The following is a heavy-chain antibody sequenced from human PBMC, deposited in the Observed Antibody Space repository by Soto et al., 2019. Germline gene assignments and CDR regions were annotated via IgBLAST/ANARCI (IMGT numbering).Heavy chain of an antibody. J-gene: IGHJ4*02. D-gene: IGHD5-18*01. CDR2: IYYSGST. Sequence: SETLSLTYTVSGGSISSGDYYWSWIRQPPGKGLEWIGYIYYSGSTYYNPSLKSRVTISVDTSKNQFSLKLSSVTAADTAVYYCARGDTAMVIYYWGQGTRVTVYS. V-gene: IGHV4-30-4*01. CDR3: ARGDTAMVIYY. CDR1: GGSISSGDYY.